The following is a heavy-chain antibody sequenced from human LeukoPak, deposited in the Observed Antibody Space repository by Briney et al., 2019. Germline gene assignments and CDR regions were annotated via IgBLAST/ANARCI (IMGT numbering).Heavy chain of an antibody. CDR3: ARLDCISDRCYNY. J-gene: IGHJ4*02. V-gene: IGHV4-59*08. CDR2: NNYNGNT. CDR1: GDSISTDY. Sequence: PSETLSLTCIVSGDSISTDYWSWIRQPPGKGLEGIGYNNYNGNTEYNPSLKSRVTISVDRSKNHVSLKMKSVAAADTAMYYCARLDCISDRCYNYWGLGTLVTVSS. D-gene: IGHD4/OR15-4a*01.